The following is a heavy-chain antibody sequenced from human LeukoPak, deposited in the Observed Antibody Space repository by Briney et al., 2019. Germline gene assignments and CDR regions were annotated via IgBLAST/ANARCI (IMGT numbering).Heavy chain of an antibody. CDR1: GFTFNNYA. Sequence: RRSLRLSCAASGFTFNNYAMSWVRQAPGKGLEWVSAISGSGGSTYYADSVKGRFTISRDNSKNTLYLQMNSLRAEDTAVYYCAKDARPSGSSGWYSSDYWGQGTLVTVSS. D-gene: IGHD6-19*01. CDR2: ISGSGGST. J-gene: IGHJ4*02. CDR3: AKDARPSGSSGWYSSDY. V-gene: IGHV3-23*01.